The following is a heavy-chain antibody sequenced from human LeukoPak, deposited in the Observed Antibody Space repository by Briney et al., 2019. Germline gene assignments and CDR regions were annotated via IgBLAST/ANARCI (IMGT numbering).Heavy chain of an antibody. CDR1: GGSFSGYY. CDR3: ARAEKAVTGTLDS. V-gene: IGHV4-34*01. J-gene: IGHJ4*02. D-gene: IGHD6-19*01. Sequence: SETLSLTCAVYGGSFSGYYWSWIRQPPGKGLEWIGEINHSGSTNYNPSLKSRVTISVDTSKNQFSLKLSSVTAADTAVYYCARAEKAVTGTLDSWGQGTLITVSS. CDR2: INHSGST.